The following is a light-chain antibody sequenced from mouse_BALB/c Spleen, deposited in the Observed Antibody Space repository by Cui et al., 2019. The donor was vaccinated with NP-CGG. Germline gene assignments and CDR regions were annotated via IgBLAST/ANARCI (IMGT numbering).Light chain of an antibody. CDR1: TGAVTTSNY. CDR3: ALWYSNHWV. J-gene: IGLJ1*01. V-gene: IGLV1*01. Sequence: QAVVTQESALTTSPGETVTLTCNSSTGAVTTSNYANWVQEKPDHLFTGLIGGTNNRVPGVPARFSGSLIGDKAALTITGAQTEDEAIYFCALWYSNHWVFGGGTKLTVL. CDR2: GTN.